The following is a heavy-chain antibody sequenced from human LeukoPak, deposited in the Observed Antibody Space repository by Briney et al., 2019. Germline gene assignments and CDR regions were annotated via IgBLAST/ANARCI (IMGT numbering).Heavy chain of an antibody. Sequence: GGSLRLSCAASGFTFSSYAMTWVRQAPGKGLEWVSGISGSGGSTYYADSVKGRFTISRDNSKNTLYLQMNSLRAEDTAVYYCTKTPLRFLEWILGDWGQGTLVTVSS. CDR1: GFTFSSYA. CDR2: ISGSGGST. D-gene: IGHD3-3*01. CDR3: TKTPLRFLEWILGD. J-gene: IGHJ4*02. V-gene: IGHV3-23*01.